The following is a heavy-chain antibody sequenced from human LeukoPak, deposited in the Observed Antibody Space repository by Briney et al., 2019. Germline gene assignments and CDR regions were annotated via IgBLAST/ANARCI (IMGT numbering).Heavy chain of an antibody. V-gene: IGHV1-18*04. CDR2: ISAHNGNT. CDR1: GYTFSSYG. J-gene: IGHJ4*02. CDR3: ARKYGGFDY. D-gene: IGHD4/OR15-4a*01. Sequence: GASVNVSCKASGYTFSSYGIIWARQAPGQGLEWMGWISAHNGNTKYTQEFQGRVTMTTDTSTSTAYMELRSLRSDDTAVYYCARKYGGFDYWGQGTLVTVSS.